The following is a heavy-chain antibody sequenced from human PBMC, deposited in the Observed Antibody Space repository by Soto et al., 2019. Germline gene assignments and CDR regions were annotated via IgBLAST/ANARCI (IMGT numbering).Heavy chain of an antibody. D-gene: IGHD1-26*01. CDR1: GVSISPYY. CDR2: IYYDXST. V-gene: IGHV4-59*08. J-gene: IGHJ1*01. Sequence: LSLXCTVSGVSISPYYWGWIRQPPGKGLEWVGYIYYDXSTSYXTSLKSTVNIXXDTSKNQXXLKLSSVTAADTAVYYCARLRSGSYYTHEYFQHWGQGTLVTVSS. CDR3: ARLRSGSYYTHEYFQH.